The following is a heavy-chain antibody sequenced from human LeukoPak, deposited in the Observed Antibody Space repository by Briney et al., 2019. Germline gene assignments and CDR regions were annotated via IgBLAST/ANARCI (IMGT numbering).Heavy chain of an antibody. J-gene: IGHJ4*02. CDR1: GYTFTGYY. CDR3: ARVGFGDLIDY. D-gene: IGHD3-10*01. CDR2: INPSGGST. V-gene: IGHV1-46*01. Sequence: ASVKVSCKASGYTFTGYYMHWVRQAPGQGLEWMGIINPSGGSTSYAQKFQGRVTMTRDTSTSTVYMELSSLRSEDTAVYYCARVGFGDLIDYWGQGTLVTVSS.